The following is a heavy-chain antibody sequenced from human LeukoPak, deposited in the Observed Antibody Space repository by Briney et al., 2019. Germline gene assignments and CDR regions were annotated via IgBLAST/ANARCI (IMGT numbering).Heavy chain of an antibody. J-gene: IGHJ4*02. Sequence: GASVKVSCKASGGTFSSYAISWVRQAPGQGLEWMGGIIPIFGTANYAQKFQGRVTITADESTSTAYMELSSLRSEDTAVYYCARTAAGGYSGYDYGYWGQGTLVTVSS. CDR3: ARTAAGGYSGYDYGY. CDR1: GGTFSSYA. CDR2: IIPIFGTA. D-gene: IGHD5-12*01. V-gene: IGHV1-69*13.